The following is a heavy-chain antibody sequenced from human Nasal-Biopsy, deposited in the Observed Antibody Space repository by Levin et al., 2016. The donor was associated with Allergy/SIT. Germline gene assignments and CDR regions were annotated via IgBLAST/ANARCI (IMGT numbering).Heavy chain of an antibody. CDR2: INSLSGGETFT. D-gene: IGHD2-15*01. CDR1: GFSFYDYG. J-gene: IGHJ6*02. V-gene: IGHV3-23*01. Sequence: GGSLRLSCSASGFSFYDYGFAWVRQAPGKGLEWVSAINSLSGGETFTFYSDSVKGRFTISRDNSKRTVYLQMSSLRADDTAVYYCAKEGPGGGRLFYYGMDVWGQGTTVTVS. CDR3: AKEGPGGGRLFYYGMDV.